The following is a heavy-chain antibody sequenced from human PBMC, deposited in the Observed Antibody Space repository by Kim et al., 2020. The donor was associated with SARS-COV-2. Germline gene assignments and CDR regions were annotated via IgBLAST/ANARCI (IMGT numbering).Heavy chain of an antibody. CDR3: AKAPNAYYYYYGMDV. V-gene: IGHV3-23*01. CDR1: GFTFSSYA. Sequence: GGSLRLSCAASGFTFSSYAMSWVRQAPGKGLEWVSAISGSGGSTYYADSVKGRFTISRDNSKNTLYLQMNSLRAEDMAVYYCAKAPNAYYYYYGMDVWGQGTTVTVSS. J-gene: IGHJ6*02. CDR2: ISGSGGST.